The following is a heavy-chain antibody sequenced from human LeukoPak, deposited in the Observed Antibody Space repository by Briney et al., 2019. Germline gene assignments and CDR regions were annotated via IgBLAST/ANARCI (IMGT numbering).Heavy chain of an antibody. CDR3: AKDWRRSSGRYDAFDI. Sequence: GGSLRLSCAASGFTFSSYGMHWVRQAPGKGLEWVAFIQYDGSNKNYADSVKGRFTISRDNAKNSLYLQMNSLRAEDTALYYCAKDWRRSSGRYDAFDIWGQGTMVTVSS. D-gene: IGHD6-19*01. CDR2: IQYDGSNK. J-gene: IGHJ3*02. CDR1: GFTFSSYG. V-gene: IGHV3-30*02.